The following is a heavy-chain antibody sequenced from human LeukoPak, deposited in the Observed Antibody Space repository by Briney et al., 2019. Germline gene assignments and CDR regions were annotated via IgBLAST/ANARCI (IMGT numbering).Heavy chain of an antibody. Sequence: SETLSLTCAVYGGSFSGYYWSWIRQPPGKGLEWIGEINHSGSTNYNPSLKSRVTISVDTSKNQFPLKLSSVTAADTAVYYCARGLVLCTSCYAYYYGMDVWGQGTTVTVSS. D-gene: IGHD2-2*01. CDR2: INHSGST. CDR1: GGSFSGYY. CDR3: ARGLVLCTSCYAYYYGMDV. V-gene: IGHV4-34*01. J-gene: IGHJ6*02.